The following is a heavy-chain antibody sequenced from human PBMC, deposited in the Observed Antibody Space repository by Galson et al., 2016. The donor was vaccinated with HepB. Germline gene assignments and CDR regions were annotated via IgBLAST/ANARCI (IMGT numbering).Heavy chain of an antibody. V-gene: IGHV3-11*01. CDR1: GFAFSDFY. CDR3: ASGNTYYYYAMDV. D-gene: IGHD1-1*01. CDR2: ISSSSGHI. Sequence: SLRLSCAASGFAFSDFYMSWIRQAPGRGLEWVSYISSSSGHIYYADFVQGRFTSSTDNSKNTVDLQMNSLRAEDSAVYYCASGNTYYYYAMDVWGQGTTVTVSS. J-gene: IGHJ6*02.